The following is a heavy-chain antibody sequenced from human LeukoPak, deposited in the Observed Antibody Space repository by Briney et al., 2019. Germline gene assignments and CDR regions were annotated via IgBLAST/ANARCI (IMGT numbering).Heavy chain of an antibody. CDR3: ARDWDCSGGSCLDY. V-gene: IGHV3-11*01. Sequence: PGGSLRLSCAASGFTFSDYYMSWIRQAPGRGREWVSYISVSGSTIYYPDSVKGRFTISRDNAKNPLYLQMTGLRAEDTAVYYCARDWDCSGGSCLDYRGQGTLVIVSS. J-gene: IGHJ4*02. D-gene: IGHD2-15*01. CDR1: GFTFSDYY. CDR2: ISVSGSTI.